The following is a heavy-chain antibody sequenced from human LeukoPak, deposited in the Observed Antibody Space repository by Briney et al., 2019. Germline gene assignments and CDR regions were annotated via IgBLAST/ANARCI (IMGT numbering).Heavy chain of an antibody. V-gene: IGHV3-7*01. CDR2: IKQDGSEK. CDR1: GFTFSNSW. CDR3: ARGDYFDRRFDF. Sequence: GGSLRLSCAASGFTFSNSWMNWVRQAPGKGLEGVADIKQDGSEKYYVDSVKGRFTVSRDNAKNSLYLQMNSLRAEDTAVYYCARGDYFDRRFDFWGQGTLVTVSS. D-gene: IGHD3-22*01. J-gene: IGHJ4*02.